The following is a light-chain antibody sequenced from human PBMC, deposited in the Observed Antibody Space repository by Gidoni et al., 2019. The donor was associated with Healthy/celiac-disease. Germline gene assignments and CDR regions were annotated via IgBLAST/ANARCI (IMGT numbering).Light chain of an antibody. J-gene: IGKJ5*01. V-gene: IGKV3-15*01. Sequence: ELVMTPSPATLSVSPGERATLTGRASQSVSSKLAWYQQKPGQAPTLLILGASTRATGIPARFSGSGSGTEFTLTISSMQSEDFAVYYCQQYNNWPPITFGQGTRLEIK. CDR3: QQYNNWPPIT. CDR1: QSVSSK. CDR2: GAS.